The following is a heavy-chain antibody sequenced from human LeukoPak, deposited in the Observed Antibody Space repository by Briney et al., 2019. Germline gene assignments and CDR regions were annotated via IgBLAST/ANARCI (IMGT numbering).Heavy chain of an antibody. J-gene: IGHJ4*02. D-gene: IGHD6-13*01. Sequence: SVKVSCTASGGSFSSYPISWVRQAPGQGLQWMGGVTPVFGTPNYAQEFQGRVTLTADDSTNTAYMELNSLRSDDTAVYYCARGSASNWPVDIWGQGTLVIVSS. CDR3: ARGSASNWPVDI. CDR1: GGSFSSYP. CDR2: VTPVFGTP. V-gene: IGHV1-69*13.